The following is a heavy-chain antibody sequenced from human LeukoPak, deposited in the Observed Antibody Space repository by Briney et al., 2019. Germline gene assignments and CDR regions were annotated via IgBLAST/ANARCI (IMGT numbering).Heavy chain of an antibody. J-gene: IGHJ6*02. CDR1: GFTFSGSS. CDR3: ARGNRESSGWSPYYYYGMDV. V-gene: IGHV3-33*01. CDR2: IWYDGSNK. D-gene: IGHD6-19*01. Sequence: GRSLRLSCAASGFTFSGSSMHWVRQAPGKGLEWVAVIWYDGSNKNYVDSVKGRFTISRDNPKNTLYLQMNSLRAEDTAVYYCARGNRESSGWSPYYYYGMDVWGQGTTVTVSS.